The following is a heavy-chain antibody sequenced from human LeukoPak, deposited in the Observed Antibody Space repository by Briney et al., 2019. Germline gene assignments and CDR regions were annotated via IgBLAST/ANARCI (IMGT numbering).Heavy chain of an antibody. CDR1: GFTFSSYA. J-gene: IGHJ4*02. CDR3: AKDRTVVTLIDDY. V-gene: IGHV3-23*01. Sequence: GGSLRLSCAASGFTFSSYAMSWVRQAPGKGLEWASAISGSGGSTYYADSVKGRFTISRDNSKNTLYLQMNSLRAEDTAVYYCAKDRTVVTLIDDYWGQGTPVTVSS. CDR2: ISGSGGST. D-gene: IGHD4-23*01.